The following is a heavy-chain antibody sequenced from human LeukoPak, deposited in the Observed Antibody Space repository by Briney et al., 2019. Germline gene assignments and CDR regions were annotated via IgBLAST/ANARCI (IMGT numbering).Heavy chain of an antibody. CDR3: ARLRGSSGWYFYFDY. D-gene: IGHD6-19*01. CDR1: GGSISSYY. V-gene: IGHV4-59*08. Sequence: SETLSLTCTVSGGSISSYYWSWIRQPPGKGLEWIGHIYYSGSTNYNPSLKSRVTISVDTSKNQFSLKLSSVTAADTAVYYCARLRGSSGWYFYFDYWGQGTLVTVSS. CDR2: IYYSGST. J-gene: IGHJ4*02.